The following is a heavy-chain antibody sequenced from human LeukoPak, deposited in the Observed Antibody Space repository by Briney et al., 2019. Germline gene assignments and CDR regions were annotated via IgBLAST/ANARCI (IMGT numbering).Heavy chain of an antibody. CDR3: ARADDYVWGSYRYGFDP. D-gene: IGHD3-16*02. CDR2: IYHGGNT. J-gene: IGHJ5*02. V-gene: IGHV4-38-2*02. CDR1: GDSVSSSYY. Sequence: PSETLSLTCTVSGDSVSSSYYWGWIRQPPGKGLEWIGNIYHGGNTYYNLSLKSRVTISVDTSKNQFSLKLSSVTAADTAVYYCARADDYVWGSYRYGFDPWGQGTLVTVSS.